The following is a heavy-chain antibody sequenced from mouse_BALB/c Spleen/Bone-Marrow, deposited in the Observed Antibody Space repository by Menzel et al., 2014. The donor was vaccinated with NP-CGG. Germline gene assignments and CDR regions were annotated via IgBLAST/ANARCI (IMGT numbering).Heavy chain of an antibody. CDR1: GYTFTSYW. D-gene: IGHD2-1*01. CDR3: ARKGYGNYHYYAMDY. J-gene: IGHJ4*01. V-gene: IGHV1-7*01. CDR2: INPSTGYT. Sequence: VQLHQSGAELAKPGASVKMSCKASGYTFTSYWMYWIKQRPGQGLEWIGYINPSTGYTEYNQKFKDKATLTADKSSNTAYMQLSSLTSEDSAVYYCARKGYGNYHYYAMDYWGQGTSVTVSS.